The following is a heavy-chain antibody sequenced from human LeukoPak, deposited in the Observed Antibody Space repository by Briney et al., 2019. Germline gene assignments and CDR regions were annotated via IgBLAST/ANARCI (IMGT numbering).Heavy chain of an antibody. J-gene: IGHJ6*02. D-gene: IGHD4-17*01. CDR1: GGSISSSSYY. V-gene: IGHV4-39*01. Sequence: PSETLSLTCTVSGGSISSSSYYWGWIRQPPGKGLEWIGSIYYSGSTYYNPSLKSRVTISVDTSKNQFSLKLSSVTAADTAVYYCARGYGDPTYYYYGMDVWGQGTTVTVSS. CDR3: ARGYGDPTYYYYGMDV. CDR2: IYYSGST.